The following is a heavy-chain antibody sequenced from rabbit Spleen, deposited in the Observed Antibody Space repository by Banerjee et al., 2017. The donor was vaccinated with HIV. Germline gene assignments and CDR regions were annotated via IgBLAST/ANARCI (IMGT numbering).Heavy chain of an antibody. D-gene: IGHD1-1*01. J-gene: IGHJ6*01. CDR3: ARDTSTSFSSYGMDL. V-gene: IGHV1S40*01. CDR1: GVSFSGNSY. CDR2: IYAGSSADT. Sequence: QSLEESGGDLVKPGASLTLTCIASGVSFSGNSYMCWVRQAPGKGLEWIACIYAGSSADTYYASWAKGRFTCSKTSSTTVTLQMTRLTAADTATYFCARDTSTSFSSYGMDLWGQGTLVTVS.